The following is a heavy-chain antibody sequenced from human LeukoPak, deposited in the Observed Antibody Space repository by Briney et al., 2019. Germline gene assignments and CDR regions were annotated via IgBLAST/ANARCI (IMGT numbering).Heavy chain of an antibody. J-gene: IGHJ4*02. Sequence: SETLSLTCAVYGGSFSGYYWSWIRQPPGKGLEWIGEINHSGSTNYNPSLKSRVTISVDTSKNQFSLKLSSVTAADTAVYYCARGLFFYGSGSYWHIYFDYWGQGILVTVSS. CDR2: INHSGST. D-gene: IGHD3-10*01. CDR1: GGSFSGYY. V-gene: IGHV4-34*01. CDR3: ARGLFFYGSGSYWHIYFDY.